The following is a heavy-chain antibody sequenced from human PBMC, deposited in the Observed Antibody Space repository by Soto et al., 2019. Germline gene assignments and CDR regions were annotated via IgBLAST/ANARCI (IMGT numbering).Heavy chain of an antibody. CDR3: ARERYSYGGVVYYYYGMDV. CDR2: INPSGGST. CDR1: GYTFTSYY. V-gene: IGHV1-46*01. D-gene: IGHD5-18*01. J-gene: IGHJ6*02. Sequence: ASVKVSCKASGYTFTSYYMHWVRQAPGQGLEWMGIINPSGGSTSYAQKFQGRVTMTRDTSTSTVYMELSSLRSEDTAVYYCARERYSYGGVVYYYYGMDVWGQGTLVTVSS.